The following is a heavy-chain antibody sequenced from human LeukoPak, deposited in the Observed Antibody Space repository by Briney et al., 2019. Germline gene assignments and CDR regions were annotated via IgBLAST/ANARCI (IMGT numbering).Heavy chain of an antibody. CDR2: INPSDGAT. CDR1: GYTFTMYY. CDR3: AREQREGLSGNFGAIFASYYTYDYMDV. D-gene: IGHD3-3*01. V-gene: IGHV1-46*01. Sequence: ASVKVSCKASGYTFTMYYIHWVRPAPGQGLEWMGMINPSDGATTYAQRFQGRVTMTRDMSTTTVYMDQRSLRSEDTAFFYWAREQREGLSGNFGAIFASYYTYDYMDVWGRGTTVTVSS. J-gene: IGHJ6*03.